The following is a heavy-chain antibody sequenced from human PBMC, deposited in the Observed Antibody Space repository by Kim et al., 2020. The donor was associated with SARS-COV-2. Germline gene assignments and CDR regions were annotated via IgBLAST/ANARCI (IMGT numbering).Heavy chain of an antibody. CDR2: IYYSGST. CDR1: GGSISSYY. D-gene: IGHD3-10*01. J-gene: IGHJ6*02. V-gene: IGHV4-59*08. CDR3: ARGKLFNVLLWFWDPPIREMDV. Sequence: SETLSLTCTVSGGSISSYYWSWIRQPPGKGLEWIGYIYYSGSTNYNPALKSRVTISVDTSKNQFTLKLSSVTAADTAVYYCARGKLFNVLLWFWDPPIREMDVWGQGTTVTVSS.